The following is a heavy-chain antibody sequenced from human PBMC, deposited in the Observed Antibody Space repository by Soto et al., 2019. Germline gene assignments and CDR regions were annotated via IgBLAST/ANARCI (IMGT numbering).Heavy chain of an antibody. V-gene: IGHV3-23*01. D-gene: IGHD6-13*01. CDR1: GFTFSVYA. J-gene: IGHJ4*02. CDR2: ISGTSGSA. CDR3: VVQQKLPWVNY. Sequence: GGSLRLSCATSGFTFSVYAMTWVRQVPGKGLEWVSTISGTSGSAYFADSVQGRFTVSRDNSNSTLFLQMNRVRVEDTAVYYCVVQQKLPWVNYWGQGTLVTVSS.